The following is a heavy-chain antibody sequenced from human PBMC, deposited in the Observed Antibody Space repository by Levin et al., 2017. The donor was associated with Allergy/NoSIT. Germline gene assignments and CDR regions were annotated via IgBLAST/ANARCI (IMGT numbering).Heavy chain of an antibody. J-gene: IGHJ3*02. CDR3: AREGDARFGRDGFDI. Sequence: SQTLSLTCTVSGGSISSGGYYWSWIRQHPGKGLEWIGYIYYSGSTYYNPSLKSRVTISVDTSKNQFSLKLSSVTAADTAVYYCAREGDARFGRDGFDIWGQGTMVTVSS. CDR2: IYYSGST. V-gene: IGHV4-31*03. CDR1: GGSISSGGYY. D-gene: IGHD3-16*01.